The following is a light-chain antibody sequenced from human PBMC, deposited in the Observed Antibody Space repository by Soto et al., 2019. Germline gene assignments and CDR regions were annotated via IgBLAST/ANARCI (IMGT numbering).Light chain of an antibody. V-gene: IGKV1-39*01. CDR3: QQNYSTPFT. J-gene: IGKJ4*01. CDR1: QSISSY. CDR2: AAS. Sequence: DIQMTQSPSSLSASVGDRVTITCRASQSISSYLNWYQQKPGKAPKLLIYAASSLQSGVPSRFSGSGSGTDFTLTISCLQPEDFATYYCQQNYSTPFTFGGGTKVEIK.